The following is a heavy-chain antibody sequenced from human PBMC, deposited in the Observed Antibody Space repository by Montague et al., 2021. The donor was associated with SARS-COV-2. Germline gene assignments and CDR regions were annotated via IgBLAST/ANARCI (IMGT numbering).Heavy chain of an antibody. V-gene: IGHV4-39*01. J-gene: IGHJ3*02. D-gene: IGHD3-22*01. CDR2: IYYSGST. Sequence: SETLSLTCTVSGGSISSYYWSWIRHPPRKGLELIGIIYYSGSTYSNPSLKRRVPISVDTSTNQFSLKLSSVTAADTAVYYCARFPSSYYYYSKAAPATPDAFDIWGQGTMVTVSS. CDR1: GGSISSYY. CDR3: ARFPSSYYYYSKAAPATPDAFDI.